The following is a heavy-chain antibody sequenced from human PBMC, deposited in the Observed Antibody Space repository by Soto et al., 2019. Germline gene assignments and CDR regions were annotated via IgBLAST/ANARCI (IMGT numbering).Heavy chain of an antibody. CDR2: ISGSGGST. V-gene: IGHV3-23*01. Sequence: GGSLRLSCAASGFTFSIYAMSWVRQAPGKGLEWVSAISGSGGSTYSADSVKGRFTISRDNSKNMLYLQMNSLRAEDTAVYYCAKDRRIAMVRGVLRAFDSWGQGNLVTVSS. D-gene: IGHD3-10*01. CDR3: AKDRRIAMVRGVLRAFDS. J-gene: IGHJ4*01. CDR1: GFTFSIYA.